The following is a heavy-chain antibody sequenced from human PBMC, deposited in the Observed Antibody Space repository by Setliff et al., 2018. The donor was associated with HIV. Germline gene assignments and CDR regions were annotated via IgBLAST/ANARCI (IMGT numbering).Heavy chain of an antibody. CDR2: IYTSGST. V-gene: IGHV4-61*02. Sequence: SETLSLTCTVSGGSISSGSYYWSWIRQPAGKGLEWIGRIYTSGSTNYNPSLKSRVTMSIDTSKNQFSLKLNSVTAADTAVYYCARGGGPDTNFDLWSQGTLVTVSS. J-gene: IGHJ4*02. CDR3: ARGGGPDTNFDL. D-gene: IGHD5-18*01. CDR1: GGSISSGSYY.